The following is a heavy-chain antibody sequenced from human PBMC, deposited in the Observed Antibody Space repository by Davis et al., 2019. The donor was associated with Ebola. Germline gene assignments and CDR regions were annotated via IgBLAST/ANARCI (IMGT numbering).Heavy chain of an antibody. CDR3: AKDHEWLLPYFDY. CDR1: GFTFSSYG. CDR2: ISYDGSNK. V-gene: IGHV3-30*18. Sequence: GESLKISCAASGFTFSSYGMHWVRQAPGKGLEWVAVISYDGSNKYYADPVKGRFTISRDNSKNTLYLQMNSLRAEDTAVYYCAKDHEWLLPYFDYWGQGTLVTVSS. D-gene: IGHD3-22*01. J-gene: IGHJ4*02.